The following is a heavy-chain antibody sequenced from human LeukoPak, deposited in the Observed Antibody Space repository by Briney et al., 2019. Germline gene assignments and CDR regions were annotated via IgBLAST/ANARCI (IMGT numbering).Heavy chain of an antibody. CDR2: IKGDGSDA. CDR3: AKEVSSGFIDY. CDR1: GFRFSDYW. J-gene: IGHJ4*02. D-gene: IGHD6-19*01. Sequence: GGSLRLSCETSGFRFSDYWMHWVRQVPGKGLVWVSRIKGDGSDASYVDSVKGRFTISRDNSKNTLYLQMNSLRAEDTAVYYCAKEVSSGFIDYWGQGTLVTVSS. V-gene: IGHV3-74*01.